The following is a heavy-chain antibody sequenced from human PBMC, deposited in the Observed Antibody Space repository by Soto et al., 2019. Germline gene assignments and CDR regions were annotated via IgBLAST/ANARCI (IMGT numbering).Heavy chain of an antibody. V-gene: IGHV3-7*03. CDR3: AKARRLRFLEWLFDP. D-gene: IGHD3-3*01. CDR2: IKQDGSEK. Sequence: PGGSLRLSCAASGFTFSSYWMSWVRQAPGKGLEWVSNIKQDGSEKYYVDSVKGRFTISRDNYKNTLYLQMNSLRAEDTAVYYCAKARRLRFLEWLFDPWGQGTLVTVSS. J-gene: IGHJ5*02. CDR1: GFTFSSYW.